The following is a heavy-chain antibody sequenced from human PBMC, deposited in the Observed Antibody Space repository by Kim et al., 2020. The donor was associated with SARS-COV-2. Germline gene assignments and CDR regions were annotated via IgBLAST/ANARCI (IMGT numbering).Heavy chain of an antibody. J-gene: IGHJ6*02. CDR3: ARGLHDYGGKKVWTYYYYGMDV. D-gene: IGHD4-17*01. Sequence: GESLKISCKGSGYSFTSYWISWVRQMPGKGLEWMGRIDPSDSYTNYSPSFQGHVTISADKSISTAYLQWSSLKASDTAMYYCARGLHDYGGKKVWTYYYYGMDVWGQGTTVTVSS. V-gene: IGHV5-10-1*01. CDR1: GYSFTSYW. CDR2: IDPSDSYT.